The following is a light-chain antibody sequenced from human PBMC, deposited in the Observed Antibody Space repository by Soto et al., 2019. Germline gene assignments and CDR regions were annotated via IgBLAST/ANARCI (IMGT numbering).Light chain of an antibody. J-gene: IGLJ3*02. CDR1: SSDIGGYNY. CDR3: SAFTSSTTLA. Sequence: QSVLTQPASVSGSPGQSITISCTGTSSDIGGYNYVSWYQQHPGKAPKLMIYEVSNRPSGVSNRFSGSKSGNVASLTISGLQAEDEADYYCSAFTSSTTLAFGGGTKLTVL. V-gene: IGLV2-14*01. CDR2: EVS.